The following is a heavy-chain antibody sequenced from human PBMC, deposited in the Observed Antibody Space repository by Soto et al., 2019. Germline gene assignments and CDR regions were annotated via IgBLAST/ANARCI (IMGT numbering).Heavy chain of an antibody. CDR2: IYYSRIT. CDR3: ARPEVAGTPVDY. V-gene: IGHV4-39*02. Sequence: SETLSLTCVVSGGSISSSNYYWAWIRQPPGKGLEWIGTIYYSRITYYNPSLKSRVTISVDTSKNHFSLRLSSVTAADTAVYYCARPEVAGTPVDYWGQGTLVTVSS. CDR1: GGSISSSNYY. J-gene: IGHJ4*02. D-gene: IGHD6-19*01.